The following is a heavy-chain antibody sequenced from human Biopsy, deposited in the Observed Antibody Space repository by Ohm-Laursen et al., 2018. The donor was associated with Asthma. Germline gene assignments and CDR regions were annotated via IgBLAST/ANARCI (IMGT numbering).Heavy chain of an antibody. J-gene: IGHJ4*02. CDR3: ARKAGSCISRTCYSLDF. Sequence: GASVKVSCKSLGGTLNIYVIGWVRQAPGQGLEWMGGINSVFGTTTYPQKFQDRVTITADDSTSTVYMELSSLRSEDTAVYYCARKAGSCISRTCYSLDFWGQGTLVTVSS. V-gene: IGHV1-69*13. D-gene: IGHD2-2*01. CDR1: GGTLNIYV. CDR2: INSVFGTT.